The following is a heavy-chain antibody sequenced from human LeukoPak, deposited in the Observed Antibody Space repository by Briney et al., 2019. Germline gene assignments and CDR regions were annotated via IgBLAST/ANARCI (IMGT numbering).Heavy chain of an antibody. CDR3: ARVYSSDNWFDP. CDR1: GGSISSSSYY. V-gene: IGHV4-39*07. D-gene: IGHD6-19*01. CDR2: IYHSGST. J-gene: IGHJ5*02. Sequence: PSETLSLTCTVSGGSISSSSYYWGWIRQPPGKGLEWIGEIYHSGSTNYNPSLKSRVTISVDKSKNQLSLKLRSVTAADTAVYYCARVYSSDNWFDPWGQGTLVTVSS.